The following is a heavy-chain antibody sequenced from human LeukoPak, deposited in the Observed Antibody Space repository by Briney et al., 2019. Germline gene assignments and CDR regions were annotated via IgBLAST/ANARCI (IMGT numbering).Heavy chain of an antibody. CDR3: ARDRAEDILTGYSYNWYFDL. D-gene: IGHD3-9*01. CDR2: INSDGSST. Sequence: GGSLRLSCAASGFTFSSYNMNWVRQAPGKGLVWVSRINSDGSSTSYADSVKGRFTISRDNAKNTLYLQMNSLRAEDTAVYYCARDRAEDILTGYSYNWYFDLWGRGTLVTVSS. CDR1: GFTFSSYN. J-gene: IGHJ2*01. V-gene: IGHV3-74*01.